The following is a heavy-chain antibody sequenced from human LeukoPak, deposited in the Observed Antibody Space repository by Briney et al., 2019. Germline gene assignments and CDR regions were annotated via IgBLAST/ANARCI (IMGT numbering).Heavy chain of an antibody. J-gene: IGHJ4*02. D-gene: IGHD3-16*02. CDR3: ARAHMITFGGVIAPFDY. CDR2: INPSGGST. V-gene: IGHV1-46*01. CDR1: GYAFTSYY. Sequence: ASVKVSCKASGYAFTSYYMHWVRQAPGQGLEWMGIINPSGGSTSYAQKFQGRVTMTRDTSTSTVYMELSSLRSEDTAVYYCARAHMITFGGVIAPFDYWGQGTLATVSS.